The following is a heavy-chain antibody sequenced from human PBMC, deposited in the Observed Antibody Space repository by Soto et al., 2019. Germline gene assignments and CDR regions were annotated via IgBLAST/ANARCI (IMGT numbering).Heavy chain of an antibody. D-gene: IGHD6-13*01. CDR2: ITGSGGGT. CDR1: GFTFSNYA. CDR3: ATRPLTAAGFDY. J-gene: IGHJ4*02. Sequence: EVQLLESGGGLVQPGGSLRLSCAASGFTFSNYAMTWVRQAPGKGLEWVSVITGSGGGTYFVDSVKGRFTISRDNAKSTVYLQMNSLRAEDTAVYYCATRPLTAAGFDYWGQGTLVTVSS. V-gene: IGHV3-23*01.